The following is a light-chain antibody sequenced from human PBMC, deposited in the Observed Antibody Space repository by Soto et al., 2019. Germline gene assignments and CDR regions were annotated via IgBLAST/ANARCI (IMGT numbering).Light chain of an antibody. CDR2: NAS. J-gene: IGKJ5*01. CDR3: QQRGDWPPIT. V-gene: IGKV3-11*01. Sequence: EIVLTQSPATLSLSPGERAILSCRASQSVSTFLAWFQQKPDQPPRLLIYNASNRTTGIPARFSGSGSGTDFTLTISSLEPEDFAVYYRQQRGDWPPITFGQGTRLEIK. CDR1: QSVSTF.